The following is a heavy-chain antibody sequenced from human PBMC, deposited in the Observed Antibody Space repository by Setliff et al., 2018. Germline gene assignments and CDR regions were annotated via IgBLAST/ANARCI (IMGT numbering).Heavy chain of an antibody. Sequence: SETLSLTCTVSGDSISSGYYYWSWIRQHPGKGLEWIGYISYSGSTYYNPSLKGRATLSIDASKRQFSLKLTSVTAADTAVYYCARVSGFLYMDVWGKGTTVTVS. J-gene: IGHJ6*03. V-gene: IGHV4-30-4*08. CDR2: ISYSGST. CDR1: GDSISSGYYY. CDR3: ARVSGFLYMDV. D-gene: IGHD3-3*01.